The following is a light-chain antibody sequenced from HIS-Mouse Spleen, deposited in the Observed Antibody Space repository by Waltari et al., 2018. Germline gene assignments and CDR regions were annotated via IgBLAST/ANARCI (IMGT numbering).Light chain of an antibody. CDR3: YSTDSSGNHRV. V-gene: IGLV3-10*01. CDR1: ALPTKT. CDR2: EDS. J-gene: IGLJ2*01. Sequence: SYELTPPPSVSVSPGQTARITRSGDALPTKTAYLYQQKSGQAPVLVIYEDSKRPSGIPERFSGSSSGTMATLTISGAQVEDEADYYCYSTDSSGNHRVFGGGTKLTVL.